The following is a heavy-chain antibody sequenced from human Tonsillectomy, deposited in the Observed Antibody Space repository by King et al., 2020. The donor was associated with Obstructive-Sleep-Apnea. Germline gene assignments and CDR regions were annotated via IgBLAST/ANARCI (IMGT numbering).Heavy chain of an antibody. Sequence: QLVQSGAEMKKPGASVKVSCKASGYTFTSYDINWVRQATGQGLEWMGWMNPNSGNTGYAQKFQGRVTMTRNTSISTAYMELSSLRSEDTAVYYCARGQSIAVAGKSGAFDIWGQGTMVTVSS. CDR1: GYTFTSYD. D-gene: IGHD6-19*01. V-gene: IGHV1-8*02. CDR3: ARGQSIAVAGKSGAFDI. CDR2: MNPNSGNT. J-gene: IGHJ3*02.